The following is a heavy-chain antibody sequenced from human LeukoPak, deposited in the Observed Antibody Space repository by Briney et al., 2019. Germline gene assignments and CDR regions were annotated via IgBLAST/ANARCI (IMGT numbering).Heavy chain of an antibody. J-gene: IGHJ4*02. Sequence: GGSLRLSCAASGFNLNNYAMSWVRQAPGKGLQWVSSISGRGDITHYADSVKGRFTIYRDNSKNTVFRQMNWLRSDDTAVYYCAKDLPWIPPVLVTFDLRGQGTLVAVSP. CDR2: ISGRGDIT. D-gene: IGHD3-9*01. CDR3: AKDLPWIPPVLVTFDL. CDR1: GFNLNNYA. V-gene: IGHV3-23*01.